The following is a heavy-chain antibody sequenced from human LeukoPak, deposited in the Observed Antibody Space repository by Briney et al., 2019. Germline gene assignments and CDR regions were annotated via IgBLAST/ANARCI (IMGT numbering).Heavy chain of an antibody. D-gene: IGHD6-19*01. V-gene: IGHV3-21*01. J-gene: IGHJ5*02. CDR3: ARDRDPRGRMAVSGTMGSALVA. Sequence: GGSLTLPRAPSGLPFSSYRMNWVPQAPGEGLEWVSSINSSSHYIYYAKSVKSRFTISRDNAKNSLYLHMNRLTAEDTALYYCARDRDPRGRMAVSGTMGSALVAWGQGTPVTVSP. CDR2: INSSSHYI. CDR1: GLPFSSYR.